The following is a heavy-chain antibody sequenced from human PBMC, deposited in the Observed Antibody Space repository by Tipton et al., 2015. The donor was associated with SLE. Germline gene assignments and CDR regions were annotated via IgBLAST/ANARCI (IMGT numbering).Heavy chain of an antibody. V-gene: IGHV3-7*03. D-gene: IGHD3-10*01. CDR3: ASALVWFGELSDAFDI. CDR1: GFTFSSYW. Sequence: GSLRLSCAASGFTFSSYWMSWVRQAPGKGLEWVASIKQDGSEKYYVDSVKGRFTISRDNAKNSLYLQMNSLRAEDTAVYYCASALVWFGELSDAFDIWGQGTMVTVSS. J-gene: IGHJ3*02. CDR2: IKQDGSEK.